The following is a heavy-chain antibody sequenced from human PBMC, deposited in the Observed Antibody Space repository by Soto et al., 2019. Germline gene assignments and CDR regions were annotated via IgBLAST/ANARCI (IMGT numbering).Heavy chain of an antibody. CDR3: AEDEAWYSSASVPYGMDV. CDR1: GFTFSSYD. J-gene: IGHJ6*04. Sequence: EVQLLESGGGLVQPGGSLRLSCAASGFTFSSYDMSWVRQAPGKGLEWVSAISGSGGSTYYADSVKGRFTISRDNSKNTLYLQMNSLRVEDTAVYYCAEDEAWYSSASVPYGMDVWGEGTTVTVPS. CDR2: ISGSGGST. D-gene: IGHD6-6*01. V-gene: IGHV3-23*01.